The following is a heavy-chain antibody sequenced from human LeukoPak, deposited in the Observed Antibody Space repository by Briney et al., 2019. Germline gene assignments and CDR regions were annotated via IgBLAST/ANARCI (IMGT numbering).Heavy chain of an antibody. D-gene: IGHD5-18*01. CDR3: ARWALANNVDTAMC. CDR1: GYTFTSYG. CDR2: IIPILGIA. Sequence: SVKVSCKASGYTFTSYGISLVRQAPGQRLEWMGRIIPILGIANYAQKFQGRVTITADKSTSTAYMELSSLRSEDTAVYYCARWALANNVDTAMCWGQGTLVTVSS. J-gene: IGHJ4*02. V-gene: IGHV1-69*04.